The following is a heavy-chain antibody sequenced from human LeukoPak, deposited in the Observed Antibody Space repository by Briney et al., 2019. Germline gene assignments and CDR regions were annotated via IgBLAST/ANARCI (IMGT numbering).Heavy chain of an antibody. V-gene: IGHV5-51*01. Sequence: PGESLKISCKGSGYSFTSYWIGWVRQMPGKGLGWMGIIYPGDFDTRYSPSFQGQVIISADASTNTAYLQWSSLKASDTAMYFCARYPPYYFDSGTVPWGQGTLVTVSS. CDR3: ARYPPYYFDSGTVP. D-gene: IGHD3-10*01. CDR2: IYPGDFDT. CDR1: GYSFTSYW. J-gene: IGHJ5*02.